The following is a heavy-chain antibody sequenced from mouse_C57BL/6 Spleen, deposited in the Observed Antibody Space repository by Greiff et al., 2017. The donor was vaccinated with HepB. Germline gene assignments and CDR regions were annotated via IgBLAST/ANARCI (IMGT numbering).Heavy chain of an antibody. CDR1: GYSFTSYY. CDR2: IYPGSGNT. CDR3: ARSQLLRYPWFAY. V-gene: IGHV1-66*01. J-gene: IGHJ3*01. Sequence: QVQLKESGPELVKPGASVKISCKASGYSFTSYYIHWVKQRPGQGLEWIGWIYPGSGNTKYNEKFKGKATLTADTSSSTAYMQLSSLTSEDSAVYYCARSQLLRYPWFAYWGQGTLVTVSA. D-gene: IGHD1-1*01.